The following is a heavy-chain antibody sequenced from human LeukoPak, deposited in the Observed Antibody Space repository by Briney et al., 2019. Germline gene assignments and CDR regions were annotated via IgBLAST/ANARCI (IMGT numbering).Heavy chain of an antibody. CDR3: ARSDGYGLVGI. Sequence: SETLSLTCAVYGGSFSGYYWSWIRQPPGKGLEWIGEINHSGSTNYNPSLKSRVTISVDKSKNQFSLRLNSVTAADTAVYYCARSDGYGLVGIWGQGTMVTVSS. V-gene: IGHV4-34*01. CDR1: GGSFSGYY. D-gene: IGHD3-10*01. CDR2: INHSGST. J-gene: IGHJ3*02.